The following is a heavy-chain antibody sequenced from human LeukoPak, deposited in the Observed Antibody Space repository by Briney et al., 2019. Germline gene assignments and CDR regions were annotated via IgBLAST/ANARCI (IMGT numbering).Heavy chain of an antibody. V-gene: IGHV3-20*04. CDR2: INWNGGTT. CDR1: GYIFNDYG. CDR3: VILVRDGYTYGSAY. J-gene: IGHJ1*01. D-gene: IGHD5-24*01. Sequence: GGTLRLSCAGSGYIFNDYGRRWVRHAPGKGLEWVAGINWNGGTTGYASSVKRGTTIFRDNTKHAPHMEMYILTVDATAYYYCVILVRDGYTYGSAYWGQGAVV.